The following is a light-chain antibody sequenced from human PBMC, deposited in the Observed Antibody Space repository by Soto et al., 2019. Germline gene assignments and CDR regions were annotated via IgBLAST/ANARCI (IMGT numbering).Light chain of an antibody. V-gene: IGKV4-1*01. J-gene: IGKJ2*01. CDR2: WAS. Sequence: DIVMTQSPDSLAVSLGERATINCKSSQSVLYTSITKNYLAWYQQKPGQPPKLLIYWASTRESGVPDRFSGSGSGTDFTLTISSLQAEDVAVYYCQQFYTTPRTFGQGTKLEIK. CDR1: QSVLYTSITKNY. CDR3: QQFYTTPRT.